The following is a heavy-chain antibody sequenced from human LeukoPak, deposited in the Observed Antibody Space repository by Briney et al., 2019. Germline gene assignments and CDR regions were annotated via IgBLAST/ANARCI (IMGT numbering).Heavy chain of an antibody. CDR2: MNPNSGNT. CDR1: GYIFTSYD. J-gene: IGHJ6*02. D-gene: IGHD2-2*01. V-gene: IGHV1-8*01. CDR3: ASHSSTSENYYYYYGMDV. Sequence: ASVKVSCKASGYIFTSYDINWVRQATGQGLEWMGWMNPNSGNTGYAQKFQGRVTMTRNTSISTAYMELSSLRSEDTAVYSCASHSSTSENYYYYYGMDVWGQGTTVTVSS.